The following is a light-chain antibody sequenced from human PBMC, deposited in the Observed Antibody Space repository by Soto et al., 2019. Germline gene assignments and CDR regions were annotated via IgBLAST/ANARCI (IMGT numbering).Light chain of an antibody. Sequence: EIVLTQAPGTLSLSPGERATLSCRASQSVTSSYLAWYHQKPGQAPRLLIYDASNRATGIPDRFSGSGSGTDFTLTISRLEPEDFAVYYCQQYGSSPRTFGPGTKVDIK. V-gene: IGKV3-20*01. J-gene: IGKJ1*01. CDR2: DAS. CDR1: QSVTSSY. CDR3: QQYGSSPRT.